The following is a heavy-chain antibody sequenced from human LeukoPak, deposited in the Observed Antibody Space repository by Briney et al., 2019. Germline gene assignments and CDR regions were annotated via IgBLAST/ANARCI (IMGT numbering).Heavy chain of an antibody. CDR2: MNPNSGNT. J-gene: IGHJ6*03. V-gene: IGHV1-8*01. CDR3: AREEEYYYYMDV. Sequence: ASVKVSCKASGYTFTSYDINWVRQATGQGLEWMGWMNPNSGNTGYAQKFQGRVTMTRNTSISTAYMELSSLRSEDTAVYYCAREEEYYYYMDVWGKGTTVTVSS. CDR1: GYTFTSYD.